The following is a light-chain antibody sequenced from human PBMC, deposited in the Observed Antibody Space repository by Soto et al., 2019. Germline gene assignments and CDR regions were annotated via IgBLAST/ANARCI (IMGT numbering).Light chain of an antibody. CDR3: SPYTSNATNV. V-gene: IGLV2-14*03. CDR2: DVS. J-gene: IGLJ1*01. CDR1: SSDVGGYNF. Sequence: QSVLTQPASVSGSPGQSITISCTGSSSDVGGYNFDSWYQQHPGKVPKLMIYDVSSRPSGVSDRFSGSKSGNTASLTISGLQAEDEGDYYCSPYTSNATNVFGSGTNLTVL.